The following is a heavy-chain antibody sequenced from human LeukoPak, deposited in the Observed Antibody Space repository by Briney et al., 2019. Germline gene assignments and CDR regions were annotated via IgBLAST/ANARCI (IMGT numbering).Heavy chain of an antibody. J-gene: IGHJ4*02. CDR3: ARDPFGYSSS. CDR2: ISSSSSYI. D-gene: IGHD6-13*01. CDR1: GFTFSSYS. V-gene: IGHV3-21*01. Sequence: PGGPLRLSCAASGFTFSSYSMNWVRQAPAKWLDWVSSISSSSSYIYYADSVKGRFTISRDNAKNSLYLQMNSLRAEDTAVYYCARDPFGYSSSWGQGTLVTVSS.